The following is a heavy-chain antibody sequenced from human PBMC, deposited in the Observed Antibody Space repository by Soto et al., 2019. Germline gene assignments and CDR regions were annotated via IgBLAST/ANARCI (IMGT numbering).Heavy chain of an antibody. CDR1: GGSIISYY. J-gene: IGHJ4*02. V-gene: IGHV4-59*01. D-gene: IGHD1-26*01. Sequence: SETLSLTCTVSGGSIISYYWSWIRQPPGKGLEWIGYIYYSGSTNYNPSLKSRVTISVDTSKNQFSLKLSSVTAADTAVYYCARARAILLHFDYWGQGTLVTVSS. CDR2: IYYSGST. CDR3: ARARAILLHFDY.